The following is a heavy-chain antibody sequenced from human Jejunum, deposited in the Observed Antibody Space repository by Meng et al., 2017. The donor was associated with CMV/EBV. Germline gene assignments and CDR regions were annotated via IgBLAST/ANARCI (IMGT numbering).Heavy chain of an antibody. V-gene: IGHV3-15*01. Sequence: SGSPLNAAWMTWVRQAPGKGLEWVGRIKSKTDFGTIAYAPPVRGRFTISRDDSKNVLYVDMNSLKTEDTAVYFCTTARSYGSSDYWGPGTLVTVSS. CDR2: IKSKTDFGTI. J-gene: IGHJ4*02. CDR3: TTARSYGSSDY. CDR1: GSPLNAAW. D-gene: IGHD6-6*01.